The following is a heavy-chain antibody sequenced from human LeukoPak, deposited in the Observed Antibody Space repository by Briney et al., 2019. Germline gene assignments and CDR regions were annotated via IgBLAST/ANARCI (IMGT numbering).Heavy chain of an antibody. V-gene: IGHV3-11*03. J-gene: IGHJ4*02. D-gene: IGHD6-13*01. CDR2: ISSSSSYT. Sequence: GGSLRLSCAASGFTFSDYYMSWIRQAPGKGLERVSYISSSSSYTNYADSVKGRFTISRDNAKNSLYLQMNSLRAEDTAVYYCASVREAAAGILDYWGQGTLVTVSS. CDR1: GFTFSDYY. CDR3: ASVREAAAGILDY.